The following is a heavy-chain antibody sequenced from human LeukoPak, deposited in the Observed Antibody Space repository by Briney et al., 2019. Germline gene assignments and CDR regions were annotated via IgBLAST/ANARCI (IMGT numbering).Heavy chain of an antibody. J-gene: IGHJ4*02. CDR1: GGSISSGPYY. D-gene: IGHD3-22*01. CDR3: ARDGGYYYDYFDY. CDR2: IYYGENT. Sequence: PSETLSLTCTVSGGSISSGPYYWGWIRQPPGKGLEWIGNIYYGENTYYNPSLKSRVTISIDTSKNQFSLKLSSVTAADTAVYYCARDGGYYYDYFDYWGQGTLVTVSS. V-gene: IGHV4-39*07.